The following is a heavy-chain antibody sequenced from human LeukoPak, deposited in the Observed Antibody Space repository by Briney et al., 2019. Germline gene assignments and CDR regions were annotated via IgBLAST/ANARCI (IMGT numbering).Heavy chain of an antibody. V-gene: IGHV3-30-3*01. D-gene: IGHD6-19*01. CDR3: ARGGSRMAVAGTAYY. J-gene: IGHJ4*02. CDR1: GFTFSSYA. Sequence: GGSLRLSCEASGFTFSSYAIHWVRQAPGKGLEWVAVISHEGDTKFHADSVKGRFTISRDNAKNSLYLQMNSLRAEDTAVYYCARGGSRMAVAGTAYYWGQGTLVTVSS. CDR2: ISHEGDTK.